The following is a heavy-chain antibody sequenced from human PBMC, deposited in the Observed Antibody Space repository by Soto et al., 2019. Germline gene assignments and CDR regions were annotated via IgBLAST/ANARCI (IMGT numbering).Heavy chain of an antibody. D-gene: IGHD4-17*01. CDR3: ARGSMTTVTTVEYFDY. CDR1: GFTFSSYS. V-gene: IGHV3-21*01. CDR2: ISSSSSYI. J-gene: IGHJ4*02. Sequence: GGSLRLSCAASGFTFSSYSMNWVRQAPGKGLEWVSSISSSSSYIYYADSVKGRFTISRDNAKNSLYLQMNSLRAEDTAVYYCARGSMTTVTTVEYFDYWGQGTLVTVSS.